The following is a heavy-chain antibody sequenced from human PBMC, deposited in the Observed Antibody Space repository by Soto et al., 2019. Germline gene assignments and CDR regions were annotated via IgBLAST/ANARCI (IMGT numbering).Heavy chain of an antibody. CDR2: ISYDGSNK. J-gene: IGHJ4*02. Sequence: GGSLRLSCAASGFTFSSYAMHWVRQAPGKGLEWVAVISYDGSNKYYADSVKGRFTISRDNSKNTLYLQMNSLRAEDTAVYYCARAGVGANALFDYWGQGTLVTVSS. CDR3: ARAGVGANALFDY. D-gene: IGHD1-26*01. V-gene: IGHV3-30-3*01. CDR1: GFTFSSYA.